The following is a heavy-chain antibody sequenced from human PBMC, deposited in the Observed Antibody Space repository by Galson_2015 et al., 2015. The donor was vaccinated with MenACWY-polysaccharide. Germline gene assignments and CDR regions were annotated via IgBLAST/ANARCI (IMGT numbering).Heavy chain of an antibody. J-gene: IGHJ4*02. V-gene: IGHV3-53*01. CDR3: ARDRFLDY. Sequence: DSVKGRFTLSRDSSKNTLFLEMNSLRAEDTAVYYCARDRFLDYWGQGTLVTVSS. D-gene: IGHD3-10*01.